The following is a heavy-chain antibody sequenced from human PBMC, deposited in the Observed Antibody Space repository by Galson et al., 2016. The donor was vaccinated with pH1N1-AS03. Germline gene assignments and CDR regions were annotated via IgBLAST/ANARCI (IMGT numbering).Heavy chain of an antibody. CDR2: INPYNGNT. CDR3: AREPGYPSNSWFDS. V-gene: IGHV1-18*04. CDR1: TYG. J-gene: IGHJ5*01. D-gene: IGHD3-16*01. Sequence: TYGLTWVRQAPGQGLEWMAWINPYNGNTNYAQRFQGRLTMTTDTSTSTAYMELRSLRSDDTAVYFCAREPGYPSNSWFDSWGQGSLVTVSS.